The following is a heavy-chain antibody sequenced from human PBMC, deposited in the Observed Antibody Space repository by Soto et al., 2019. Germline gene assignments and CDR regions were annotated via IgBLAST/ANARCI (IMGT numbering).Heavy chain of an antibody. CDR3: ARTPMP. V-gene: IGHV4-59*12. CDR2: IYYTGST. J-gene: IGHJ5*02. D-gene: IGHD2-2*01. CDR1: GDSISSSY. Sequence: SETLSLTCTVSGDSISSSYWTWIRQPPGKGLEWIGYIYYTGSTNYNPSLKSRVTISVDTSKNQFSLKLSSVTAADTAVYYCARTPMPWGQGTLVTVSS.